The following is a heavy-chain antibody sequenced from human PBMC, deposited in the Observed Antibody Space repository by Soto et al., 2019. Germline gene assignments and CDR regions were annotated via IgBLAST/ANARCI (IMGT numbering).Heavy chain of an antibody. J-gene: IGHJ6*02. CDR2: ISGSGGST. D-gene: IGHD6-19*01. Sequence: GGSLRLSCAASGFTFSSYAMSWVRQAPGKGLEWVSAISGSGGSTYYADSVKGRFTISRDNSKNTLYLQMNSLRAEDTAVYYCAKAIAVAGTDYYYYGMDVWGQGTTVTISS. CDR3: AKAIAVAGTDYYYYGMDV. CDR1: GFTFSSYA. V-gene: IGHV3-23*01.